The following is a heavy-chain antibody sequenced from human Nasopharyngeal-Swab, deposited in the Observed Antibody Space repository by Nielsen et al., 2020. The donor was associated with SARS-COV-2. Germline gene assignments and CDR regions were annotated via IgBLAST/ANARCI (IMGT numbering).Heavy chain of an antibody. CDR1: GGSISSSSYY. J-gene: IGHJ6*03. CDR3: ATYGYGSYYCYYMDV. CDR2: IYYSGST. V-gene: IGHV4-39*01. D-gene: IGHD5-18*01. Sequence: SETLSLTCTVSGGSISSSSYYWGWIRQPPGKGLEWIGSIYYSGSTYYNPSLKSRVTISVDTSKNQFSLKLSSVTAADTAVYYCATYGYGSYYCYYMDVWGKGTTVTSP.